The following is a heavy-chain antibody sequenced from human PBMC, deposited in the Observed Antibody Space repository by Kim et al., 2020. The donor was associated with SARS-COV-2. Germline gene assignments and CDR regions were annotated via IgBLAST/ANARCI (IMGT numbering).Heavy chain of an antibody. CDR3: VNDFWSGYYSDY. V-gene: IGHV3-64D*09. Sequence: YYADSGKGRFTICRDNSKNTLYLQMSSLRAEDTAVYYCVNDFWSGYYSDYWGQGTLVTVSS. J-gene: IGHJ4*02. D-gene: IGHD3-3*01.